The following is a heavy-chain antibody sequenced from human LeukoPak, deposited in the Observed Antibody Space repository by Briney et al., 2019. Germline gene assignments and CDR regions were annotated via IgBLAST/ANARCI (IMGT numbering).Heavy chain of an antibody. Sequence: GGSLRLSCAASGFPFSSYDMHWVRQATGKGLDWVSAIDTVGNTYYSGSVKGRFTISRDDAKNSLFLQMYSLRDGDTALYYCIRIRTGEHQYGMDVWGQGTTVTVSS. V-gene: IGHV3-13*01. CDR2: IDTVGNT. CDR3: IRIRTGEHQYGMDV. CDR1: GFPFSSYD. J-gene: IGHJ6*02. D-gene: IGHD7-27*01.